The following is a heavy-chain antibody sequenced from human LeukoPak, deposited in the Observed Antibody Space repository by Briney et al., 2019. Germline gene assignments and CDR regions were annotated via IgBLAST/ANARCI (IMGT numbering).Heavy chain of an antibody. J-gene: IGHJ4*02. CDR1: GFTFSSYS. CDR2: ISSSSSYI. CDR3: ARRPDYGDYSAGVDY. D-gene: IGHD4-17*01. Sequence: GGSLRLSCAASGFTFSSYSMNWVRQAPGKGLEWVSSISSSSSYIYYADSVKGRFTISRDSAKNSLYLQMNSLRAEDTAVYYCARRPDYGDYSAGVDYWGQGTLVTVSS. V-gene: IGHV3-21*01.